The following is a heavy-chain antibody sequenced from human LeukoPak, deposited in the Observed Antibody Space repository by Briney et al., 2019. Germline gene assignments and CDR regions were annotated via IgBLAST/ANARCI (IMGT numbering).Heavy chain of an antibody. J-gene: IGHJ4*02. CDR3: ARRGIAAAGYDY. CDR2: IYYSGTT. D-gene: IGHD6-13*01. Sequence: ASETLSLTCTVSGGSISSYYWSWIRQPPGKGLEWIGYIYYSGTTNYNPSLKSRVTILVDTSKNQFSLNLSSVTAADTAVYYCARRGIAAAGYDYWGQGTLVTVSS. V-gene: IGHV4-59*08. CDR1: GGSISSYY.